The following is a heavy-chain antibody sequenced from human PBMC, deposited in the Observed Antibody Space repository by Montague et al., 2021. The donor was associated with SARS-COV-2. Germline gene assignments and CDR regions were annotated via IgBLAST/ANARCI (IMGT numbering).Heavy chain of an antibody. CDR2: ISAYNGNT. CDR3: ARDLTVLSGMDV. Sequence: QSGAEVKKPGESLKISCKGSGYSFTSYWIGWVRQAPGQGLEWMGWISAYNGNTNYAQKLQGRVTMTTDTSTSTAYMELRSLRSDDTAVYYCARDLTVLSGMDVWGQGTTVTVSS. V-gene: IGHV1-18*04. D-gene: IGHD3-9*01. CDR1: GYSFTSYW. J-gene: IGHJ6*02.